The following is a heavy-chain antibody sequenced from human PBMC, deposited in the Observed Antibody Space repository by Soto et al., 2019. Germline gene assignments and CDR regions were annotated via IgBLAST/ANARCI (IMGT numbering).Heavy chain of an antibody. CDR1: GCSISSSNW. D-gene: IGHD1-26*01. J-gene: IGHJ4*02. V-gene: IGHV4-4*02. CDR3: ARVSRSYSGFLVY. CDR2: IYHSGST. Sequence: PSETLSLTCSVSGCSISSSNWWCWVRQPPGKGLEWIGEIYHSGSTNYNQSLKSQVTISVDKSKNQLSLKLRSVTAADTAAYYFARVSRSYSGFLVYWGQGTLVTVSS.